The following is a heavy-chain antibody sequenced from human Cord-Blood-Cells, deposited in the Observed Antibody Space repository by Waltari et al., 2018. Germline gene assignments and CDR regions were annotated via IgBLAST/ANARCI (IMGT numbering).Heavy chain of an antibody. CDR3: ARPDSSSWQAFDY. Sequence: QLQLQESGPGLVKPLETLSLTCTVSGGSISSSSYYWGWIRRPPGKGLAWIGSIYYSGSTYYNPSLKSRVTISVDTSKNQFSLKLSSVTAADTAVYYCARPDSSSWQAFDYWGQGTLVTVSS. V-gene: IGHV4-39*01. J-gene: IGHJ4*02. D-gene: IGHD6-13*01. CDR2: IYYSGST. CDR1: GGSISSSSYY.